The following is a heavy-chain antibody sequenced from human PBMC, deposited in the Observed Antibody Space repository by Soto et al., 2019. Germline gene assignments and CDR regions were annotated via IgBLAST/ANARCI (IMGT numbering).Heavy chain of an antibody. D-gene: IGHD6-25*01. CDR3: VREMWTRSGPQNFFDY. J-gene: IGHJ4*02. V-gene: IGHV1-18*01. Sequence: QVQLVQAEGELRQPGASVTVSCRASGYTFTSYGIIWVPQAPVQGLEWMGYISPNSGATTYAQNLQGRLTLTTDTSTSTAYMALRRLSSDDTAIYYCVREMWTRSGPQNFFDYWGLGALVTVSS. CDR1: GYTFTSYG. CDR2: ISPNSGAT.